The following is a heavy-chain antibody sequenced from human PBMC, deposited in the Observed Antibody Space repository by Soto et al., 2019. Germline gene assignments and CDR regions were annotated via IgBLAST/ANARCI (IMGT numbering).Heavy chain of an antibody. J-gene: IGHJ3*01. CDR3: AMSAGYGGAFDV. Sequence: EKQLVESGGALAQPGGSLRLSCVGSGFTFSIYALTWVRQAPRKGLEWVSLITNNGDTTFFGDSVKGRFSISRDNSKNTLYLQLENLRAEDTAVYYCAMSAGYGGAFDVWGQGTMVAVSS. D-gene: IGHD5-12*01. CDR2: ITNNGDTT. V-gene: IGHV3-23*04. CDR1: GFTFSIYA.